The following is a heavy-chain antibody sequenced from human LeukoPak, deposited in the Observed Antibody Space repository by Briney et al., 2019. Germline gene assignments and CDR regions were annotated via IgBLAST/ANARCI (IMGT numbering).Heavy chain of an antibody. V-gene: IGHV3-33*01. J-gene: IGHJ4*02. CDR1: GFTFSNYG. Sequence: GGSLSLSCAASGFTFSNYGMHWVRQAPGKGLEWVALIWYDGSNKYYTDSVKGRLTISRDNSKDTLFLQMNSLRAEDTAVYYCAREGPRGNSQFDYWGQGTLVTVST. CDR2: IWYDGSNK. CDR3: AREGPRGNSQFDY. D-gene: IGHD2/OR15-2a*01.